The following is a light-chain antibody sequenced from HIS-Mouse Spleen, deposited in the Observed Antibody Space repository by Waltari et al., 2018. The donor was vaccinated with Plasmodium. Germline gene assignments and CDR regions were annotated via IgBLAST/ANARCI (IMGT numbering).Light chain of an antibody. Sequence: QSALTQPASVSGSPGQSITISCTGTSSEVGSYNLVPWYQQHPGKAPKLMIYEGSKRPSGVSNRFSGSKSGNTASLTISGLQAEDEADYYCCSYAGSSTFVFGGGTKLTVL. V-gene: IGLV2-23*03. J-gene: IGLJ3*02. CDR3: CSYAGSSTFV. CDR1: SSEVGSYNL. CDR2: EGS.